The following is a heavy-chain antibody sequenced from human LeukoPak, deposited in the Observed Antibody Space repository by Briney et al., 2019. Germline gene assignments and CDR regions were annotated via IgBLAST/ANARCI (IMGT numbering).Heavy chain of an antibody. CDR1: GFTFSSYA. J-gene: IGHJ4*02. Sequence: PGRSLRLSCAASGFTFSSYAMHWVRQAPGKGLEWVAVISYDGSNKYYADSVKGRFTISRDNSKNTLYLQMNSLRAEDTAVYYCARDSRSSGWPLAFQFDYWGQGTLVTVSS. D-gene: IGHD6-19*01. CDR3: ARDSRSSGWPLAFQFDY. CDR2: ISYDGSNK. V-gene: IGHV3-30-3*01.